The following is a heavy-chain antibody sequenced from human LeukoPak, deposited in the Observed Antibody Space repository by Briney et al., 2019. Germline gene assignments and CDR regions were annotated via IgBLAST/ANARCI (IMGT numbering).Heavy chain of an antibody. J-gene: IGHJ4*02. CDR3: ARGRELLLDFDY. CDR2: INHSGST. CDR1: GGSVSSGSYY. Sequence: SETLSLTCTVSGGSVSSGSYYWSWIRQPPGKGLEWIGEINHSGSTNYNPSLKSRVTISVDTSKNQFSLKLSSVTAADTAVYYCARGRELLLDFDYWGQGTLVTVSS. D-gene: IGHD1-26*01. V-gene: IGHV4-61*01.